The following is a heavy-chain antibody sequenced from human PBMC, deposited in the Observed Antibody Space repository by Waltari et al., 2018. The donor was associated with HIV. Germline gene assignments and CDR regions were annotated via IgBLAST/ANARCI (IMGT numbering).Heavy chain of an antibody. CDR3: AKGCGSGYYYYGMDV. D-gene: IGHD2-21*01. Sequence: EVKLLASGGGLVQPGGSLILSCAGSGSPLSSYSISWVRQAPGKGLEWVSAISGSGGSTYYADSVKGRFTISRDNSKNTLYLQMNSLRAEDTAVYYCAKGCGSGYYYYGMDVWGQGTTVTVSS. V-gene: IGHV3-23*01. J-gene: IGHJ6*02. CDR2: ISGSGGST. CDR1: GSPLSSYS.